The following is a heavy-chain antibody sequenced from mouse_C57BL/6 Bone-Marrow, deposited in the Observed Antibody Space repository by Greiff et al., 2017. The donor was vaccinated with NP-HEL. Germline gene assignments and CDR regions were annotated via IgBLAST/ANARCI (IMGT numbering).Heavy chain of an antibody. D-gene: IGHD2-5*01. Sequence: QVQLQQPGAELVMPGASVKLSCKASGYTFTSYWMHWVKQRPGQGLECIGEIDPSDSYTNYNQKFKGKSTLTVDKSSSTAYMQLSSLTSEDSAVYYCARSYYSNYLYYFDYWGQGTTLTVSS. CDR3: ARSYYSNYLYYFDY. CDR2: IDPSDSYT. J-gene: IGHJ2*01. V-gene: IGHV1-69*01. CDR1: GYTFTSYW.